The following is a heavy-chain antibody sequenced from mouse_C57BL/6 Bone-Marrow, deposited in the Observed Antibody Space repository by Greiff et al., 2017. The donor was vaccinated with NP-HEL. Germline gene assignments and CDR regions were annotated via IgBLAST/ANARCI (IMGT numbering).Heavy chain of an antibody. CDR2: INPGSGGT. D-gene: IGHD2-5*01. V-gene: IGHV1-54*01. CDR3: ARSGYSNSFDY. J-gene: IGHJ2*01. CDR1: GYAFTNYL. Sequence: VQLQQSGAELVRPGTSVKVSCKASGYAFTNYLIEWVKQRPGQGLEWIGVINPGSGGTNYNEKVKGKATLTADKSSITDCIQHSRLTSEDSAVYFCARSGYSNSFDYWGQGTTLTVSA.